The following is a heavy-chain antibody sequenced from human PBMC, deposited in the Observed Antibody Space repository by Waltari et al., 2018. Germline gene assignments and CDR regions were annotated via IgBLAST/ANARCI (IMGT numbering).Heavy chain of an antibody. D-gene: IGHD2-2*01. Sequence: QVQLQQWGAGLLKPSETLSLTCAVYGGSFSGYYWSWIRQPPGKGLEWIGEINHSGSTNYNPSLKSRVTISVDTSKNQFSLKLSSVTAADTAVYYCARGEYCSSTSCYFYYYYYMDVWGKGTTVTVSS. CDR2: INHSGST. CDR3: ARGEYCSSTSCYFYYYYYMDV. J-gene: IGHJ6*03. CDR1: GGSFSGYY. V-gene: IGHV4-34*01.